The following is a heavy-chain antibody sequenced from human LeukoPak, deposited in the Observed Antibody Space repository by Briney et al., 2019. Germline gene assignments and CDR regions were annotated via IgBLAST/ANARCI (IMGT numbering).Heavy chain of an antibody. CDR1: GYTFTSYG. V-gene: IGHV1-18*01. D-gene: IGHD2-2*01. Sequence: GASVKVSCKASGYTFTSYGISWVRQAPGQGLEWMGWISAYNGNTNYAQKFQGRVTITADESTSTAYMELSSLRSEDTAVYYCARDGARRLVVPANYYYGMDVWGQGTTVTVSS. J-gene: IGHJ6*02. CDR2: ISAYNGNT. CDR3: ARDGARRLVVPANYYYGMDV.